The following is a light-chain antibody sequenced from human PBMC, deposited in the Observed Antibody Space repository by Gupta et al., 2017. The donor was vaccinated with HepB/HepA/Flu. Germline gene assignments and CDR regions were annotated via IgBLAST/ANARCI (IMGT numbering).Light chain of an antibody. CDR1: KLGDKY. Sequence: SSELTQPPSASVSSGQTASSTCSGDKLGDKYACWYQQQPGQSPVLVIYEDSKRPAGIPDRFAASKAGNTATLTISGTQAMDEADYYCQAWDSSTGVFGGGTKLTVL. CDR2: EDS. CDR3: QAWDSSTGV. J-gene: IGLJ2*01. V-gene: IGLV3-1*01.